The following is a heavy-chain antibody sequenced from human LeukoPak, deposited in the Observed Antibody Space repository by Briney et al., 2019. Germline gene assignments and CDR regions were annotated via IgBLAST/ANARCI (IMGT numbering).Heavy chain of an antibody. CDR1: GYPINNAYY. CDR3: ARHYDSYFYYYLDL. D-gene: IGHD4-17*01. Sequence: PSETLSLTCAVSGYPINNAYYWVLIRQPPGKGLELFGSLYHPDTTYYNPSLKSRVTMSVDTSRNQFSLKLSFVTAADTAVYYCARHYDSYFYYYLDLWGTGTTVTVSS. V-gene: IGHV4-38-2*01. J-gene: IGHJ6*03. CDR2: LYHPDTT.